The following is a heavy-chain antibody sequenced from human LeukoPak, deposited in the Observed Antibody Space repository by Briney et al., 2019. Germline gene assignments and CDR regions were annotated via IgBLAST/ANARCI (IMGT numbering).Heavy chain of an antibody. Sequence: GRSLRLSCAASGFTFDDYAMHWVRQAPGKGLEWVSGISWNSGSIGYADSVKGRFTISRDNAKNSLYLQMNSLRAEDTALYYCAKDMGYDGMWDMDVWGQGTTVTVSS. CDR3: AKDMGYDGMWDMDV. CDR2: ISWNSGSI. D-gene: IGHD3-10*01. V-gene: IGHV3-9*01. J-gene: IGHJ6*02. CDR1: GFTFDDYA.